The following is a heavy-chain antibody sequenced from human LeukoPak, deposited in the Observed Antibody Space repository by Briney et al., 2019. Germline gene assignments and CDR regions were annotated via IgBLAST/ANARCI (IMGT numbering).Heavy chain of an antibody. CDR1: GFTFSTFA. V-gene: IGHV3-23*01. CDR2: IFPSGGEI. J-gene: IGHJ4*02. CDR3: ATYRQVLLPFES. D-gene: IGHD2-8*02. Sequence: GGSLRLSCAASGFTFSTFAMIWVRQPPGKGLERVSSIFPSGGEIHYADSVRGRFTISRDNSKSTLSLQMNSLRAEDTAIYYCATYRQVLLPFESWGQGTLVTVSS.